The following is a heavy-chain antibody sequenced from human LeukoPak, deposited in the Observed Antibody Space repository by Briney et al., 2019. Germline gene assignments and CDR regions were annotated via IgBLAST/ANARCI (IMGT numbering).Heavy chain of an antibody. D-gene: IGHD6-19*01. CDR1: GGSISSSSYY. Sequence: PETLSLTCTVSGGSISSSSYYWGWIRQPPGKGLEWIGSIYYSGSTYYNPSLKSRVTISVDTSKNQFSLKLSSVTAADTAVYYCARVSGWFTNWFDPWGQGTLVTVSS. CDR2: IYYSGST. J-gene: IGHJ5*02. CDR3: ARVSGWFTNWFDP. V-gene: IGHV4-39*01.